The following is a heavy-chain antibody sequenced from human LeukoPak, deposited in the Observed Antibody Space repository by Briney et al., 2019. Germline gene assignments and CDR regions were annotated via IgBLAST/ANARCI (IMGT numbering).Heavy chain of an antibody. CDR1: GGSINNYY. CDR3: ARGRYCSADICSGGDAFDI. CDR2: IYTRGST. D-gene: IGHD2-15*01. J-gene: IGHJ3*02. V-gene: IGHV4-4*07. Sequence: ASETLSLTCTVSGGSINNYYWSWIRQPAGKGLEWIGRIYTRGSTNYNPSLKRRVTMSVDTSKNQFSLKLSSVTAADTAVYYCARGRYCSADICSGGDAFDIWGQGTMVSVSS.